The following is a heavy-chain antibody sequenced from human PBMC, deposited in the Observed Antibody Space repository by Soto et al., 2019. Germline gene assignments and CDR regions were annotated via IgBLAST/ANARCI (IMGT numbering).Heavy chain of an antibody. CDR3: ARDRRAVRGSCDSGGDCYSGLYFDY. D-gene: IGHD2-21*02. CDR2: IWYDGSNK. V-gene: IGHV3-33*01. Sequence: HPGGSLRLSCAASGFTFSSYGMHWVRQAPGKGLEWVAVIWYDGSNKYYADSVKGRFTISRDNSKNTLYLQMNSLRAEDTAVYYCARDRRAVRGSCDSGGDCYSGLYFDYWGQGTLVTVSS. J-gene: IGHJ4*02. CDR1: GFTFSSYG.